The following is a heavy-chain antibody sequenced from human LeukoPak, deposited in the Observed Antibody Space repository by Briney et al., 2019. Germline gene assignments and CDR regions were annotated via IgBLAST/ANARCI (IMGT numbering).Heavy chain of an antibody. V-gene: IGHV3-23*01. CDR1: GFTFSSYE. CDR3: ARDDYGETFDY. CDR2: ISGRGGST. J-gene: IGHJ4*02. Sequence: GGFLRLSCAASGFTFSSYEMNWVRQAPGKGLEWVSAISGRGGSTYYADSVKGRFTISRDNSKNTLYLQMNSLRAEDTAVYYCARDDYGETFDYWGQGTLVTVSS. D-gene: IGHD4-17*01.